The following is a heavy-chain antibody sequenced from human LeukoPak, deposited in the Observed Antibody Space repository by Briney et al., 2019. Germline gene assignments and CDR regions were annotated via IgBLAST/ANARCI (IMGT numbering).Heavy chain of an antibody. CDR1: GYTFTGYY. D-gene: IGHD3-10*01. CDR2: INPNSGGT. V-gene: IGHV1-2*02. Sequence: GASVKVSCKASGYTFTGYYMHWVRQAPGQGLEWMGWINPNSGGTNYAQKFQGRVTMTRDASISTAYMELSRLRPDDTAVYYCARVGGTGFIWSWGYFDYWGQGTLVTVSS. J-gene: IGHJ4*02. CDR3: ARVGGTGFIWSWGYFDY.